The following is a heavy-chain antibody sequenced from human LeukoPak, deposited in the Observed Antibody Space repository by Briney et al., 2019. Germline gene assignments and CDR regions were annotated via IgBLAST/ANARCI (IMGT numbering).Heavy chain of an antibody. D-gene: IGHD6-19*01. Sequence: ASVEVSCKASGFIFTKYGISWVRQAPGQGLEWVGWISTYNGDTNYAQKLQGRVTMTTDTSTSTAYMELRSLRSDDTAFYYCARDPSNTSGWKTWFDTWGQGTLVTVSS. V-gene: IGHV1-18*01. CDR3: ARDPSNTSGWKTWFDT. CDR2: ISTYNGDT. J-gene: IGHJ5*02. CDR1: GFIFTKYG.